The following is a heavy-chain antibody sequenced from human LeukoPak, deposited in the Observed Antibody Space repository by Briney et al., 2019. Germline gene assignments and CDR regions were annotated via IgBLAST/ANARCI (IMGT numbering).Heavy chain of an antibody. V-gene: IGHV1-2*02. D-gene: IGHD2-2*01. J-gene: IGHJ4*02. Sequence: ASVKVSCKASGYTFTGYYRHWVRQAPGQGLEWMGWSNPNSGGTNYAQKFQGRVTMTRDTSISTAYMELSRLRSDDTAVYYCARGPHVLVPAANRPGDYWGQGTLVTVSS. CDR1: GYTFTGYY. CDR2: SNPNSGGT. CDR3: ARGPHVLVPAANRPGDY.